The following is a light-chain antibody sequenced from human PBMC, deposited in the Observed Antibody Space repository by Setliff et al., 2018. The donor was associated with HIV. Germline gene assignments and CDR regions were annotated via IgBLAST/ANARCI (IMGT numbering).Light chain of an antibody. J-gene: IGLJ1*01. V-gene: IGLV2-14*01. CDR2: DVS. CDR3: SSYTSSSTDV. Sequence: QSALTQPASVSGSPGQSITISCTGTGSDVGTYNAVYWYQQHPGKAPKLMIYDVSTRPSGVSNRFSGSKSGNTASLTISGPQTEDEADYYCSSYTSSSTDVFGTGTKVTVL. CDR1: GSDVGTYNA.